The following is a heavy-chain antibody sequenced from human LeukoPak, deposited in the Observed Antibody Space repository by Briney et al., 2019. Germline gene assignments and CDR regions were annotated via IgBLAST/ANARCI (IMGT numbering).Heavy chain of an antibody. CDR3: VKDVAICYDSSDYEGVGGD. CDR2: IEWYRSRT. J-gene: IGHJ4*02. D-gene: IGHD3-22*01. Sequence: GGYVRLSCAASGFRFDDYTMHWFRQVPGKGLEWVSVIEWYRSRTDYADSVRGRFIISRDNIKKSLFLQMNSLRTDDTALYYCVKDVAICYDSSDYEGVGGDWGQGTLVTVSS. CDR1: GFRFDDYT. V-gene: IGHV3-43*01.